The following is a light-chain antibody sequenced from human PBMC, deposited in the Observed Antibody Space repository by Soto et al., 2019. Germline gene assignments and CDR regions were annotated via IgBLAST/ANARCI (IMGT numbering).Light chain of an antibody. V-gene: IGKV3-20*01. CDR3: QQYGSSPPFT. CDR1: QSVSSSY. CDR2: GAS. Sequence: EIVLTQSPGTLSLSPGERATLSCRASQSVSSSYLAWYQQKPGQAPRLLIYGASTRATGIPDRFSGSGSGTDFTLTLRRLEPEDFAVYYCQQYGSSPPFTFGPGTKVDIK. J-gene: IGKJ3*01.